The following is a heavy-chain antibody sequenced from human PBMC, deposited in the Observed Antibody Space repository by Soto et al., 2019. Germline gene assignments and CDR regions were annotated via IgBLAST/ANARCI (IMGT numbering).Heavy chain of an antibody. D-gene: IGHD5-12*01. CDR1: GGSIRGYY. V-gene: IGHV4-4*07. J-gene: IGHJ4*02. CDR2: IYSSGST. Sequence: SETLSLTCRVSGGSIRGYYWSWIRQPAGKGLEWIGRIYSSGSTNYSPSLKSRVTMSEDTSKNQVSLKLSSVTAADTAVYYCARGDIEYSTSQLDYWGQGTLVTVSS. CDR3: ARGDIEYSTSQLDY.